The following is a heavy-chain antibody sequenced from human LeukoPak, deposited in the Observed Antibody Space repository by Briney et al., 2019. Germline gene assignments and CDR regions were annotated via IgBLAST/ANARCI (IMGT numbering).Heavy chain of an antibody. J-gene: IGHJ4*02. Sequence: GGSLRLSCVASGFIFRNYYLDWIRQAPGKGLEWVAYISNSGTIIYYAESVKGRFTISRDNAKNSLYLQMNSLRAEDTALYYCARDLAMAGRDLDYWGQGTLVTVSS. CDR2: ISNSGTII. V-gene: IGHV3-11*01. CDR3: ARDLAMAGRDLDY. CDR1: GFIFRNYY. D-gene: IGHD6-19*01.